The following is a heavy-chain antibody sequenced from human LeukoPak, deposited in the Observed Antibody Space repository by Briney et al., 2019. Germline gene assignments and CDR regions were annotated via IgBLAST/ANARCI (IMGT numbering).Heavy chain of an antibody. Sequence: GRSLRLSCAASGFTFTRYGMHWVRQAPGKGLEWVTIVYSGGSNTYYTDSVKGRFTISRDNSKNTVYLEMNSLRAEDTAVYYCARGLHLAGMDVWGKGTTVTVSS. J-gene: IGHJ6*04. CDR3: ARGLHLAGMDV. V-gene: IGHV3-30*12. CDR1: GFTFTRYG. CDR2: VYSGGSNT.